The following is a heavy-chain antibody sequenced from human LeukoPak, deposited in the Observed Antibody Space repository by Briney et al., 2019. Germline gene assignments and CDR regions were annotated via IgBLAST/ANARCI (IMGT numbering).Heavy chain of an antibody. J-gene: IGHJ6*02. CDR1: GGSFSGYY. V-gene: IGHV4-34*01. CDR2: INHSGST. Sequence: SETLSLTCAVYGGSFSGYYWSWIRQPPGKGLEWIGEINHSGSTNYNPSLKSRVTISVDTSKNQFSLKLSSVTAEDTAVYYCARRGFDYYYGMDVWGQGTTVTVSS. D-gene: IGHD3-10*01. CDR3: ARRGFDYYYGMDV.